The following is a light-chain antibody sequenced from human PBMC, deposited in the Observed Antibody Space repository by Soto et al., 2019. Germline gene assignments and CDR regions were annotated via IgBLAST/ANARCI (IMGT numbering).Light chain of an antibody. CDR2: WAS. Sequence: DIVMTQSPDSLAVSLGERATINCKSSQSVLHSSNNKNYLAWYHQRPGQPPKLLIYWASTRESGVPDRFSGSGSGTDFTLTITSLQAEDVAVYYCQQYESTPPTFGQGTKLEIK. CDR3: QQYESTPPT. CDR1: QSVLHSSNNKNY. V-gene: IGKV4-1*01. J-gene: IGKJ2*01.